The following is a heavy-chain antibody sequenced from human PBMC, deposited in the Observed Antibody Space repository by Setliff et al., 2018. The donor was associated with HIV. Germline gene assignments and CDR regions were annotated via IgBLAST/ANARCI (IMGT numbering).Heavy chain of an antibody. CDR2: INPNSGGT. D-gene: IGHD3-22*01. CDR3: ARGADASGYFYREYFQH. J-gene: IGHJ1*01. CDR1: GYTFTGYY. Sequence: ASVKVSCKASGYTFTGYYMHWVRQAPGQGLEWMGWINPNSGGTNYAQKFQGRVTMTRDTSVSTAYMELSGLTSEDTAIYYCARGADASGYFYREYFQHWGQGTLVTVSS. V-gene: IGHV1-2*02.